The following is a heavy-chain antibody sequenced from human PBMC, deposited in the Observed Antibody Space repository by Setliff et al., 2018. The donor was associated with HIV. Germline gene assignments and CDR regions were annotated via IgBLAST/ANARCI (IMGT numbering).Heavy chain of an antibody. V-gene: IGHV4-59*01. CDR1: RDSIKNYY. D-gene: IGHD2-21*02. Sequence: ASETLSLTCTVSRDSIKNYYWNWIRQPPGKGLEWIGKIYYSGNTFYNSSLKSRVPISVDASKNQFSLRLRSVAAADTAVYYCARDYCGGDCYFPYYYYGMDVWGQGTTVTVSS. CDR2: IYYSGNT. J-gene: IGHJ6*02. CDR3: ARDYCGGDCYFPYYYYGMDV.